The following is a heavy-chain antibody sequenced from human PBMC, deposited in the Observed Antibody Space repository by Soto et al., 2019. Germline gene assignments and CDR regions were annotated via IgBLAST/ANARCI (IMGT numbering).Heavy chain of an antibody. J-gene: IGHJ6*02. Sequence: GGSLRLSCAASGFTSSSYSMNWVRQAPGKGLEWVSSISSSSSYIYYADSVKGRFTISRDNAKNSLYLQMNSLRAEDTAVYYCARVGGYYKDYGDYGGKSYYYYYGMDVWGQGTTVTVSS. D-gene: IGHD4-17*01. CDR3: ARVGGYYKDYGDYGGKSYYYYYGMDV. CDR2: ISSSSSYI. V-gene: IGHV3-21*01. CDR1: GFTSSSYS.